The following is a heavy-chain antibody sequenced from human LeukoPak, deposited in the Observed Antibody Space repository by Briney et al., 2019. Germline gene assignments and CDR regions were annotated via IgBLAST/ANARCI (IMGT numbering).Heavy chain of an antibody. V-gene: IGHV4-34*01. Sequence: PSETLSLTCAVYGGSFSGYYWSWIRQPPGKGLEWIGEINHSGSTNYNPSLKSRVTISVDTSKNQFSLKLSSVTAADTAVYYCAGAVTLMFDPWGRGPWSPSPQ. CDR2: INHSGST. D-gene: IGHD4-11*01. J-gene: IGHJ5*02. CDR3: AGAVTLMFDP. CDR1: GGSFSGYY.